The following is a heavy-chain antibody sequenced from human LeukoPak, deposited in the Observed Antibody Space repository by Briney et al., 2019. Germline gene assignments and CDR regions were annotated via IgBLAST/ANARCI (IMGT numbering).Heavy chain of an antibody. CDR3: AREGQQPTIQNWFDP. CDR2: ISGSGGST. D-gene: IGHD6-13*01. J-gene: IGHJ5*02. V-gene: IGHV3-23*01. CDR1: GFTFSSYA. Sequence: GGSLRLSCAASGFTFSSYAMSWVRQAPGKGLEWVSVISGSGGSTHYADSVKGRFTISRDNSKNTLYLQMNSLRSEDTAVYYCAREGQQPTIQNWFDPRGQGTLVTVSS.